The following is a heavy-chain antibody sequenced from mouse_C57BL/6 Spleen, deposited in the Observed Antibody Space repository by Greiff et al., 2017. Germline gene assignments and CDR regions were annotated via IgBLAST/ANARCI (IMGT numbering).Heavy chain of an antibody. CDR1: GFNIKDYY. V-gene: IGHV14-1*01. J-gene: IGHJ2*01. CDR3: TTTLSRVVYYFDY. Sequence: EVQLQQSGAELVRPGASVKLSCTASGFNIKDYYMHWVKQRPEQGLEWIGRIDPEDGDTEYAPKFQGKDTMTADTSSNTAYLQLSSLTSEDTAVYYCTTTLSRVVYYFDYWGQGTTLTVSS. D-gene: IGHD1-1*01. CDR2: IDPEDGDT.